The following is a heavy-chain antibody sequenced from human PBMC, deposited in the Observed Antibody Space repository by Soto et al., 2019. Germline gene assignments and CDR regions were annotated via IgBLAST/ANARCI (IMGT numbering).Heavy chain of an antibody. CDR1: GVSVGSTYYY. J-gene: IGHJ4*02. V-gene: IGHV4-61*01. D-gene: IGHD2-15*01. CDR3: AREGCSGGACYSGYRLGMDF. CDR2: IFYSGST. Sequence: SETLSLTCTVSGVSVGSTYYYCTLILQPPGKGLEWIGNIFYSGSTKYNPSLKRRVTISADTSKNQFSLDLTSVTAADTAVYFCAREGCSGGACYSGYRLGMDFWGQGIPVTVSS.